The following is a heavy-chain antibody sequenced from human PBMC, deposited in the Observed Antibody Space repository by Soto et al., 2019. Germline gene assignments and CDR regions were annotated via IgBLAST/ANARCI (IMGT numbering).Heavy chain of an antibody. V-gene: IGHV3-66*01. Sequence: EVQLVESGGGLVQPGGSLRLSCAASGFTVSTHYMSWFRQAPTKGLEWLSVIYRDGSEYYADSVKGRFPVSRASSENTLYLQLNNLRAEDTAVYYCARDPFQPFGSGGQGTLVSVSS. CDR2: IYRDGSE. CDR3: ARDPFQPFGS. CDR1: GFTVSTHY. J-gene: IGHJ4*02.